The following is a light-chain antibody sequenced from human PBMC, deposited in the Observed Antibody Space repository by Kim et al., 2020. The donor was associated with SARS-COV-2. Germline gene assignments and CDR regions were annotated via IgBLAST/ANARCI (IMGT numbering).Light chain of an antibody. CDR2: GKN. J-gene: IGLJ3*02. CDR1: SLRKYY. Sequence: SSELTQDPTVSVALGQTVKITCQGDSLRKYYASWYQQKPGQAPVLVIFGKNDRPSGIPDRFSGSNSGDTSSLTITGAQAEDEADYYCNSRDSRGNHFWVFGGGTKLTVL. V-gene: IGLV3-19*01. CDR3: NSRDSRGNHFWV.